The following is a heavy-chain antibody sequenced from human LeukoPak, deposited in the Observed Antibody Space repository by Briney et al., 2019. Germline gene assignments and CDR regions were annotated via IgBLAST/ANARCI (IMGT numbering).Heavy chain of an antibody. CDR3: AREPGPSVPGIAVAGATNYLDY. V-gene: IGHV3-30-3*01. CDR2: ISYGGSNK. J-gene: IGHJ4*02. CDR1: GFTFSSYA. D-gene: IGHD6-19*01. Sequence: GGSLRLSCAASGFTFSSYAMHWVRQAPGKGLEWVAVISYGGSNKYYADSVKGRFTISRDNSKNTLYLQMNSLRAEDTAVYYCAREPGPSVPGIAVAGATNYLDYWGQGTLVTVSS.